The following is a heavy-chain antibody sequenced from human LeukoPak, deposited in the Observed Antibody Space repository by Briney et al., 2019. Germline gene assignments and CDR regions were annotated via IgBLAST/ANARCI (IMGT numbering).Heavy chain of an antibody. CDR2: ISHSGST. Sequence: PSETMSLTCAVYGGSFSGYYWSWIRQPPGKGLEWIGEISHSGSTNYNPSLKSRVTISVDTSKNQFSLKLSSVTAADTAVYYCARGIGYSSSWYAPIYYYYYMDVWGKGTTVTVSS. D-gene: IGHD6-13*01. V-gene: IGHV4-34*01. CDR1: GGSFSGYY. CDR3: ARGIGYSSSWYAPIYYYYYMDV. J-gene: IGHJ6*03.